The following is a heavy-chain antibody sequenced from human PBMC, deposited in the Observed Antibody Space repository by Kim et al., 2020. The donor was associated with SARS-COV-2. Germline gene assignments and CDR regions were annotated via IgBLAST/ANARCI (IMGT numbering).Heavy chain of an antibody. Sequence: SETLSLTSTVSGGAISSGDYYGSWIRQPPGKGLEWIGYIYYSGSTYYNPSLKSRVTISVDTSKNQFSLKLSSVTAADTAVYYCSRGGTRWYFDLWGRGTLVTVYS. V-gene: IGHV4-30-4*01. J-gene: IGHJ2*01. D-gene: IGHD1-1*01. CDR2: IYYSGST. CDR3: SRGGTRWYFDL. CDR1: GGAISSGDYY.